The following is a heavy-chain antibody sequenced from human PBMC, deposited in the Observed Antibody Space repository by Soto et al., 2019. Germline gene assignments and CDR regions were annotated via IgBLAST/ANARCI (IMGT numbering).Heavy chain of an antibody. CDR1: GFTFSRHA. D-gene: IGHD6-13*01. Sequence: EVQLLESGGGLVQPGESLRLSCTASGFTFSRHAMTWVRQAPGKGLEWVSGLSDSGGSIYYADSVKGRFTISRDNSMNTLYLQMNTLRAEDTAIYYCAKVSSSWYAGFFDLWGQGTLVTVSS. CDR3: AKVSSSWYAGFFDL. V-gene: IGHV3-23*01. CDR2: LSDSGGSI. J-gene: IGHJ4*02.